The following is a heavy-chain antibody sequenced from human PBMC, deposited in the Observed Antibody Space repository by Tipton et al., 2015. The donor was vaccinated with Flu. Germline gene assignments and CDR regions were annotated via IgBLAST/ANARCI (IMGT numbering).Heavy chain of an antibody. CDR1: GFTFSSYW. CDR3: VQGRDGYNYREDYFDY. Sequence: SLRLSCAASGFTFSSYWMHWVRQAPGKGLVWVSRINSDGSSTSYADSVKGRFTISRDNAKNTLYLQMNSLRAEDTAVYYCVQGRDGYNYREDYFDYWGQGTLVTVSS. V-gene: IGHV3-74*01. J-gene: IGHJ4*02. CDR2: INSDGSST. D-gene: IGHD5-24*01.